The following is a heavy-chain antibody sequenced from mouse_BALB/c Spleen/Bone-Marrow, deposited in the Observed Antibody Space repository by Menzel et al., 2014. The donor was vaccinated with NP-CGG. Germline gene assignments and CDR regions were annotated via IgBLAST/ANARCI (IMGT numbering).Heavy chain of an antibody. CDR1: GYSFTGYN. D-gene: IGHD6-2*01. CDR2: IDPYYGGT. CDR3: AKAVSLRAMDY. Sequence: VQLQQSGPELEQPGASVKISCKASGYSFTGYNMNWVKQSHGKSLEWIGDIDPYYGGTSYNQKFKGKATLTVDKSSSTAYMQIKRLTAEASAVYYCAKAVSLRAMDYWGQGTSVSASS. V-gene: IGHV1S135*01. J-gene: IGHJ4*01.